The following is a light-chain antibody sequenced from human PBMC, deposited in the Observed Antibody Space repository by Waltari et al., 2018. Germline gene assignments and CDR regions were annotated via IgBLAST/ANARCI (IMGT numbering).Light chain of an antibody. CDR1: QNINRW. CDR2: KAS. Sequence: DIQMTQSPSTLSASVGDRVPITCRASQNINRWLAWYQQKPGTVPKLLIFKASSLKSGVPSRFSGSGSGTEFTLTISSLQPDDFATYYCQQYDSYSLTFGGGTKVEI. J-gene: IGKJ4*01. V-gene: IGKV1-5*03. CDR3: QQYDSYSLT.